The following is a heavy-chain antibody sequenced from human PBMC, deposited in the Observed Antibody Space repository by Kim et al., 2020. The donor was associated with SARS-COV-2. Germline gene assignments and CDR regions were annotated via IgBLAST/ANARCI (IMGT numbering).Heavy chain of an antibody. CDR3: ARDVADLEWQGVYYFDY. CDR2: INPNSGGT. V-gene: IGHV1-2*02. Sequence: ASVKVSCKASGYTFTGYYMHWVRQAPGQGLEWMGWINPNSGGTNYAQKFQGRVTMTRDTSISTAYMELSRLRSDDTAVYYCARDVADLEWQGVYYFDYWGQRTLVTVSS. CDR1: GYTFTGYY. J-gene: IGHJ4*02. D-gene: IGHD3-3*01.